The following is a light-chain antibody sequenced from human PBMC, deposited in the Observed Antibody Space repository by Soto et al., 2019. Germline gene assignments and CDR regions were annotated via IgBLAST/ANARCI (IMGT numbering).Light chain of an antibody. CDR2: DAS. Sequence: EILLTQSPATLSLSPGERATLSCRAGQSISNYLAWYQQKPGQAPRLLIYDASNRATGIPARFSGSGSGTDFTLTISSLEPEDFAVYYCQQRSNWPSFGGGTKVDIK. CDR1: QSISNY. V-gene: IGKV3-11*01. CDR3: QQRSNWPS. J-gene: IGKJ4*01.